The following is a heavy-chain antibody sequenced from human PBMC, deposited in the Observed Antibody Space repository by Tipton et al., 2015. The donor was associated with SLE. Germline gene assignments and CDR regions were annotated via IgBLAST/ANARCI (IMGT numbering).Heavy chain of an antibody. CDR1: GGSISNYY. CDR3: ARSYYDFWSASVRGYFDY. J-gene: IGHJ4*02. Sequence: LRLSCTVSGGSISNYYWTWIRQPPGKGLEWIGYIYYSGGTNYSPSLKSRVTISVDTSKNQLSLKLNSVTAADTAVYYCARSYYDFWSASVRGYFDYWGQGTLVTVSS. CDR2: IYYSGGT. V-gene: IGHV4-59*01. D-gene: IGHD3-3*01.